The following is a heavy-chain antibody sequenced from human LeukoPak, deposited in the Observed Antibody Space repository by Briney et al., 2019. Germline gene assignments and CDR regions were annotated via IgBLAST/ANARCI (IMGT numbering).Heavy chain of an antibody. CDR1: GLTFSSYA. CDR2: ISGSGGST. Sequence: GGSLRLSCAASGLTFSSYAMSWVRQAPGKGLEWVSAISGSGGSTYYADSVKGRFTISRDNSKNTLYLQMNSLRAEDTAVYYCAKDWAPLTYYFDYWGQGTLVTVSS. D-gene: IGHD1-20*01. J-gene: IGHJ4*02. CDR3: AKDWAPLTYYFDY. V-gene: IGHV3-23*01.